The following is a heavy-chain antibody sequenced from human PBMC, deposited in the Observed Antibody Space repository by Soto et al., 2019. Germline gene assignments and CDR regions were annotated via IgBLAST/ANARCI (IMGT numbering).Heavy chain of an antibody. D-gene: IGHD3-3*01. CDR1: GFTFSSYW. CDR3: ARDMYRDFWSGNDAFDI. V-gene: IGHV3-7*03. Sequence: EVQLVESGGGLVQPGGSLRLSCAASGFTFSSYWMSWVRQAPGKGLEWVANIKQVGSEKYYVDSVKGRFTISRDNAKNSLYLQMNSLRAEDTAVYYCARDMYRDFWSGNDAFDIWGQGTMVTVSS. CDR2: IKQVGSEK. J-gene: IGHJ3*02.